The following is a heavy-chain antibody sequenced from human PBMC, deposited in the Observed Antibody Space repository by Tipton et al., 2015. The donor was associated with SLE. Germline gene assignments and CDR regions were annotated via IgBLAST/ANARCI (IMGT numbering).Heavy chain of an antibody. CDR2: YTGST. Sequence: TLSLTCTVSGDSISTGTYYWGWIRQPPGKGLEWIGYTGSTSYNPSLKSRAIVSVDTSKNQFSLHLNSVTPDDTAVYYCACSFLQPGWFDPWGQGTLVTVSS. CDR1: GDSISTGTYY. CDR3: ACSFLQPGWFDP. D-gene: IGHD1-1*01. J-gene: IGHJ5*02. V-gene: IGHV4-39*01.